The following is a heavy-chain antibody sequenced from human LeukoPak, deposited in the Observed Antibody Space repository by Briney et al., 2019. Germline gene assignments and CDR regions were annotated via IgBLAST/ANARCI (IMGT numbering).Heavy chain of an antibody. V-gene: IGHV4-39*07. CDR1: GGSISSSSYY. Sequence: SETLSLTCTVSGGSISSSSYYWGWLRQPPGKGLEWIGSIYYSGSTYYNPSLKSRVTISVDTSKNQFSLKLSSVTAADTAVYYCARDNLGRGFGELFSGGMDVWGKGTTVTISS. J-gene: IGHJ6*04. CDR3: ARDNLGRGFGELFSGGMDV. D-gene: IGHD3-10*01. CDR2: IYYSGST.